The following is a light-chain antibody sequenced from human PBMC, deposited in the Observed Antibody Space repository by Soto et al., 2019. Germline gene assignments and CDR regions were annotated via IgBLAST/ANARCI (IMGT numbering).Light chain of an antibody. CDR3: QQYGSSPWT. V-gene: IGKV3-20*01. CDR1: QSVSSNY. Sequence: EIVLTQSPGTLSLSPGERATLSCRASQSVSSNYLAWYQQKPGQAPRLLIYTTSSRATGIPDRFGGSGSGTDFTLNISTLEPEDFAVYYCQQYGSSPWTFGQGTKVEIK. J-gene: IGKJ1*01. CDR2: TTS.